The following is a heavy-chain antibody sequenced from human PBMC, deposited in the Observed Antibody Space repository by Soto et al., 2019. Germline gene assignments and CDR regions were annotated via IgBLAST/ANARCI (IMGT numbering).Heavy chain of an antibody. J-gene: IGHJ3*02. CDR3: ARRYGVAFDI. Sequence: QVQLQESGPGLVKPSETLSLTCTVSGGSISSYYWSWIRQPPGKGLEWIGYIYYSGSTNYNTSLKSRVTISVDTSKNQFSLKLSSVTAADTAVYYCARRYGVAFDIWGQGTMVTVSS. CDR2: IYYSGST. D-gene: IGHD3-10*01. CDR1: GGSISSYY. V-gene: IGHV4-59*08.